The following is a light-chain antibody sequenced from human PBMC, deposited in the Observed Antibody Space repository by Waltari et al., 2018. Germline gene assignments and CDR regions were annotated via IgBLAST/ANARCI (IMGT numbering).Light chain of an antibody. Sequence: EIVLTQSPGTLSLSPGERATLSCRASESVDSIYLAWYQQKPGQAPRLLIYGASSRATGIPDRFSGSGSGTDFTLTISRLEPEDFAVYYCQQYATSLPFGPGTKVDIK. J-gene: IGKJ3*01. V-gene: IGKV3-20*01. CDR3: QQYATSLP. CDR2: GAS. CDR1: ESVDSIY.